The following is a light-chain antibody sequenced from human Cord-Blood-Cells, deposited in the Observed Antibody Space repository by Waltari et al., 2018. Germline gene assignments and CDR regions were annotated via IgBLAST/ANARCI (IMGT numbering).Light chain of an antibody. CDR3: QQGNKHPPT. V-gene: IGKV6-21*02. CDR2: YAS. Sequence: VMTQPPALLSANPGVQVSLTCQASEGIGNYLSWYQQKPDQAPKLLIKYASQSISGVPSRFSGSGSGTDFTFTISSLEAEDAATYYCQQGNKHPPTFGPGTKVDIK. J-gene: IGKJ3*01. CDR1: EGIGNY.